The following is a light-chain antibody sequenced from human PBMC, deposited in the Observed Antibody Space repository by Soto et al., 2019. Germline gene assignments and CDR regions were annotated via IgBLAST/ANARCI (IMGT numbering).Light chain of an antibody. Sequence: EIWLTQSPGTLSLSRGERSTLSCVSSQSVSSSYLAWYQQKPGQAPRLLIYGASSRATGIPDRFSGSGSGTDFTLTISRLEPEDFAVYYCQQYGSSPPTFGQGTKVDI. CDR3: QQYGSSPPT. V-gene: IGKV3-20*01. J-gene: IGKJ1*01. CDR1: QSVSSSY. CDR2: GAS.